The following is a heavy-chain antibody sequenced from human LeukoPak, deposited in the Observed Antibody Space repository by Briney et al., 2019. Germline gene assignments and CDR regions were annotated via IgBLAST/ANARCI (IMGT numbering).Heavy chain of an antibody. CDR2: IYYSGST. CDR3: ARHNPYCSGGSCYDGGDY. D-gene: IGHD2-15*01. V-gene: IGHV4-59*08. CDR1: GGSISSYY. J-gene: IGHJ4*02. Sequence: PSETLSLTCTVSGGSISSYYWRWIRQPPGKGLEWIGYIYYSGSTNYNPSLKSRVTISVDTSKNQFSLKLSSVTAADTAVYYCARHNPYCSGGSCYDGGDYWGQGTLVTVSS.